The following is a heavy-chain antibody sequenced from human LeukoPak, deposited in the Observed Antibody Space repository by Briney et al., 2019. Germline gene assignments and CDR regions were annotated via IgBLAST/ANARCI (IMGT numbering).Heavy chain of an antibody. CDR2: INPSGGST. V-gene: IGHV1-46*01. CDR1: GYTFTSYY. Sequence: ASVKVSCKASGYTFTSYYIHWVRQAPGQGLEWMGIINPSGGSTSYAQKFQGRVTVTRGTSTSTVHMELSGLRSEDTAVYYCARDQEGFDYWGQGTLVTVSS. J-gene: IGHJ4*02. CDR3: ARDQEGFDY.